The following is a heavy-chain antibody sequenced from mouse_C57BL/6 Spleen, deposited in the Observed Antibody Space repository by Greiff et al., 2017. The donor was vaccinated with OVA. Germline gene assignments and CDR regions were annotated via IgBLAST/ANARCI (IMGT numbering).Heavy chain of an antibody. J-gene: IGHJ4*01. CDR3: ASSPYYYAMDY. V-gene: IGHV1-55*01. CDR1: GYTFTSYW. D-gene: IGHD6-1*01. CDR2: IYPGSGST. Sequence: QVQLQQPGAELVKPGASVKMSCKASGYTFTSYWITWVKQRPGQGLEWIGDIYPGSGSTNYNEKFKSKATLTVDTSSSTAFMQLSSLTSEDSAVYYCASSPYYYAMDYWGQGTSVTVSS.